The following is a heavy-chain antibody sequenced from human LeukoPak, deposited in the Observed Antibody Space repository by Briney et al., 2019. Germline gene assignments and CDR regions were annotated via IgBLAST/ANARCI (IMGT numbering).Heavy chain of an antibody. CDR2: ISSSGSTI. CDR1: GFTFSDYY. Sequence: GGSLRLSCAASGFTFSDYYMSWIRQAPGKGLEWVSYISSSGSTIYYADSVKGRFTISRDNAKNSLYLQMNSLRAEDTAVYYCAREGPHYDFWSGYQGYYYYMDAWGKGTTVTVSS. D-gene: IGHD3-3*01. J-gene: IGHJ6*03. V-gene: IGHV3-11*04. CDR3: AREGPHYDFWSGYQGYYYYMDA.